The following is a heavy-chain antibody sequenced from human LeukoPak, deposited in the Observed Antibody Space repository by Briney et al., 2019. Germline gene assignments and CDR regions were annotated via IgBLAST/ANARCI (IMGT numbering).Heavy chain of an antibody. CDR1: GFTFTCYY. Sequence: ASVKVSCKTSGFTFTCYYVHWVRQAPGQGLEWMGWINLNSGGTTYAQNFQGRVAMTRDTSISTAYMELSRLRSDDTAVYFCAKDAVTVATPYFDFWGQGTLVAVSS. J-gene: IGHJ4*02. CDR3: AKDAVTVATPYFDF. V-gene: IGHV1-2*02. D-gene: IGHD4-11*01. CDR2: INLNSGGT.